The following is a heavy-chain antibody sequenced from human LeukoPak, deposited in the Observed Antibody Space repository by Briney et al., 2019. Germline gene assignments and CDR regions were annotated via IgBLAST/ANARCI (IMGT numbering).Heavy chain of an antibody. CDR2: INPNSGGT. CDR1: GYTFTGYY. V-gene: IGHV1-2*02. J-gene: IGHJ5*02. D-gene: IGHD6-13*01. CDR3: ARGSIAAAAYNWFDP. Sequence: GASVKVSCKASGYTFTGYYMHWVRQAPGQGLEWMGWINPNSGGTNYAQKFQGRVTMTRDTSISTAYMELSSLKFEDTAVYYCARGSIAAAAYNWFDPWGQGTLVTVSS.